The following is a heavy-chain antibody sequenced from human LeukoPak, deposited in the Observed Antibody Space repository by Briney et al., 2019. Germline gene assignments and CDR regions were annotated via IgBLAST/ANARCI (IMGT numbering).Heavy chain of an antibody. J-gene: IGHJ5*02. CDR2: INSDGGGA. CDR1: GITFGNNW. V-gene: IGHV3-74*01. CDR3: AREVPHNWFDT. Sequence: GGSLRLSCAASGITFGNNWMHWVRQGPGKGLGWISRINSDGGGAIYADSVKGRFTVSRDNAKNTLYLQMNSLRAEDTAVYYCAREVPHNWFDTWGQGTLVPVSS.